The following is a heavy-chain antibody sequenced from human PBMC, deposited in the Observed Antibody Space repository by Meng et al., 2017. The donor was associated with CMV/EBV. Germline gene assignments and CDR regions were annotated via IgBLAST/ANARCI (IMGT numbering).Heavy chain of an antibody. CDR3: AKDGGSGSYYKSSDSFYSYYGMDV. J-gene: IGHJ6*02. CDR1: GFTVSSNY. D-gene: IGHD3-10*01. CDR2: ISGSGGST. Sequence: GGSLRLSCAASGFTVSSNYMSWVRQAPGKGLEWVSAISGSGGSTYYADSVKGRFTISRDNSKNTLYLQMNSLRAEDTAVYYCAKDGGSGSYYKSSDSFYSYYGMDVWGPWTPVTVSS. V-gene: IGHV3-23*01.